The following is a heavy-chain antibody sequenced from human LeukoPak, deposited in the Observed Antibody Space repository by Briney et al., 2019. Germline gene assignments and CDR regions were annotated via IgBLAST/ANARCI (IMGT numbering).Heavy chain of an antibody. CDR3: ARAGYSNYGYYYGMDV. V-gene: IGHV4-59*01. CDR2: MLYSGSA. Sequence: SETLSLTCTVSGGSISSYFWSWIRQPPGKGLEWIGYMLYSGSANYNPSLKSRVTISVDTSENQFSLKLSSVTAADTAVYYCARAGYSNYGYYYGMDVWGQGTTVTVSS. D-gene: IGHD4-11*01. J-gene: IGHJ6*02. CDR1: GGSISSYF.